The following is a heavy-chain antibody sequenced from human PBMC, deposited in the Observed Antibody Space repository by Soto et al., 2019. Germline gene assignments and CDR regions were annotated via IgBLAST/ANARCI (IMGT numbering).Heavy chain of an antibody. Sequence: QAQLVESGGGVVQPGTSLRLSCAASGFTFSSYGMHWVRQAPGKGLEWVAAIWFDGSKEYYVDSVKGRFTISRDNSKNTLDLQMNSLRVEDTAVYYCASESEKRVLFSYFALDVWGQGTTVTVSS. V-gene: IGHV3-33*01. J-gene: IGHJ6*02. CDR1: GFTFSSYG. D-gene: IGHD2-21*01. CDR3: ASESEKRVLFSYFALDV. CDR2: IWFDGSKE.